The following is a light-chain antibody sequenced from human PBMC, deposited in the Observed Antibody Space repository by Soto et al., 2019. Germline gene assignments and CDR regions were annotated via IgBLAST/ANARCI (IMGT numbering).Light chain of an antibody. CDR1: SSNIGNNY. Sequence: QSVLTQPPSVSAAPGQKVTISCSGSSSNIGNNYVSWYQQLPGTAPKLLIYDNNKRPSGIPDRFSGSKSGTSATLDITGLQTGDEADYYCGTWDGSLSAVFGGGTKLTVL. J-gene: IGLJ3*02. CDR3: GTWDGSLSAV. V-gene: IGLV1-51*01. CDR2: DNN.